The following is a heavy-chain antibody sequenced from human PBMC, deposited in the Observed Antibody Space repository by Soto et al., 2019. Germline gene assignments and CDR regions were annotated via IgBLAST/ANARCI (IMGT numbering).Heavy chain of an antibody. Sequence: PSEILSLTCTVSGGSISSSSYYWGWIRQPPGKGLEWIGSIYYSGSTYYNPSLKSRVTISVDTSKNQFSLKLSSVTAADTAVYYCARFHYSSSWYFWGQGTLVTVSS. D-gene: IGHD6-13*01. CDR2: IYYSGST. J-gene: IGHJ4*02. CDR1: GGSISSSSYY. CDR3: ARFHYSSSWYF. V-gene: IGHV4-39*01.